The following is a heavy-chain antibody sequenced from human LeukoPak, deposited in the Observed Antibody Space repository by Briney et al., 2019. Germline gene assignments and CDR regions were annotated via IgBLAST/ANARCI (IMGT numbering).Heavy chain of an antibody. CDR1: GFSFSSYW. CDR3: ARLSAYYYGSFFYYYMDV. CDR2: IKQDESER. D-gene: IGHD3-10*01. V-gene: IGHV3-7*01. J-gene: IGHJ6*03. Sequence: GGSLRLSCEGPGFSFSSYWMTWVRQSPGKGPEWVANIKQDESERYTVDSVKGRFTISRDNAKNSVYLHMNSLRAEDTALYYCARLSAYYYGSFFYYYMDVWGKGTTVTVSS.